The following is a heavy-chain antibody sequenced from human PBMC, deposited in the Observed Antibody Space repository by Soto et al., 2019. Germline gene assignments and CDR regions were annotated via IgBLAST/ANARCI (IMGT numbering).Heavy chain of an antibody. J-gene: IGHJ6*02. D-gene: IGHD1-26*01. CDR2: ISGSGGST. CDR1: GFTFSSYA. CDR3: SKETSSLSYGVYYGMDV. Sequence: GGSLRLSCVVSGFTFSSYAVTWVRQAPGKGLEWVSAISGSGGSTYYADSVKGRFTISRDHSKDTLYLQMNSLRAEDTAVYYGSKETSSLSYGVYYGMDVWGQGTTVTVSS. V-gene: IGHV3-23*01.